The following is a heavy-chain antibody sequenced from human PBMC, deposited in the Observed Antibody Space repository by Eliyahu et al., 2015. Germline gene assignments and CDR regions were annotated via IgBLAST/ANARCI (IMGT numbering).Heavy chain of an antibody. CDR2: ITHSGST. Sequence: QVQLQQWGAGLWKPSETLSLTCGVXGGSFSTHDWSWXRQPPGKGLEWIGEITHSGSTNYKTSLKSRVTISIDASKKELSLKLSSVTAADTAVYYCARRACSGGSCYSPNMGGWFDPWGQGALVTVSS. V-gene: IGHV4-34*01. CDR3: ARRACSGGSCYSPNMGGWFDP. CDR1: GGSFSTHD. D-gene: IGHD2-15*01. J-gene: IGHJ5*02.